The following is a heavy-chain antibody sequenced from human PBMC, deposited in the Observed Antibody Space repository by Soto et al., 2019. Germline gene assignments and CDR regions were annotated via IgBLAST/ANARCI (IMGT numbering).Heavy chain of an antibody. CDR1: GYSISSSNW. J-gene: IGHJ3*02. V-gene: IGHV4-28*01. Sequence: SETLSLTCAVSGYSISSSNWWGWIRQPPGKGLEWIGYIYYSGSTYYNPSLKSRVTMSVDTSKNQFSLKLSSVTAVDTAVYYCARSSSGWYIFAFDIWGQGTMVTVSS. CDR3: ARSSSGWYIFAFDI. D-gene: IGHD6-19*01. CDR2: IYYSGST.